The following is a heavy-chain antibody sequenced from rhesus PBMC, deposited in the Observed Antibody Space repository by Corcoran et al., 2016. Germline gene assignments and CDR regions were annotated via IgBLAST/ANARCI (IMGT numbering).Heavy chain of an antibody. D-gene: IGHD3-34*01. Sequence: QVTLKESGPALVKPTQTLTLTCTFSGFSISTSGMGVGWIRQPPGKALEWLTLIYWNEDTYYSTSLKSRLTISKYTAKNQVVLTMTTMDPVDTATYYCARTIPPWGDYLFDYWGQGVLVTVSS. CDR2: IYWNEDT. CDR1: GFSISTSGMG. J-gene: IGHJ4*01. CDR3: ARTIPPWGDYLFDY. V-gene: IGHV2-174*01.